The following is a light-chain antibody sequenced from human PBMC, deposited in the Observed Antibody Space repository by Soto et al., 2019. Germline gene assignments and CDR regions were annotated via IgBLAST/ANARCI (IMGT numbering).Light chain of an antibody. CDR3: CSYTSSDTLV. Sequence: QSALTQPASVSGSPGQSITLSCTGTSSDVGSYNYVSWYQQYPGKAPKLMIYDVNNRPSGVSDRFSGSKSGNTASLTISGLQAEDEADYYCCSYTSSDTLVFGGGTKLTVL. CDR2: DVN. CDR1: SSDVGSYNY. V-gene: IGLV2-14*03. J-gene: IGLJ3*02.